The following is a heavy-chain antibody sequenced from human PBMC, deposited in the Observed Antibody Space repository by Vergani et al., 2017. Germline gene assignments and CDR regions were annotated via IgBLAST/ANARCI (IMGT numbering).Heavy chain of an antibody. Sequence: QMQLQESGPGLVKASETLSLTCTVSGDSIISRSYYWGWIRQPPGKGLEWIASIYYSGSTYYNLSLKSRVTISVDTSKNQFSLKLSSVTAADTAVYFCARHSTVEWLVKLGWIDPWGQGILVTVSS. CDR3: ARHSTVEWLVKLGWIDP. CDR1: GDSIISRSYY. D-gene: IGHD6-19*01. V-gene: IGHV4-39*01. CDR2: IYYSGST. J-gene: IGHJ5*02.